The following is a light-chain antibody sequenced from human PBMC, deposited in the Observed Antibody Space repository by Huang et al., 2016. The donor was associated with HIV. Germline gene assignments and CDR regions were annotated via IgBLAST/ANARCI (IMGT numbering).Light chain of an antibody. CDR1: ESVNSK. V-gene: IGKV3-15*01. J-gene: IGKJ2*01. CDR3: QQYSKWPPNT. Sequence: EIVMTQSPATLSLSPGERATLSCRASESVNSKLAWYQQKPGQAPRLLIYGASTRATGVPVRFSGSGSGTEFTLTISSLQSEDFAVYYCQQYSKWPPNTFGQGTKLESK. CDR2: GAS.